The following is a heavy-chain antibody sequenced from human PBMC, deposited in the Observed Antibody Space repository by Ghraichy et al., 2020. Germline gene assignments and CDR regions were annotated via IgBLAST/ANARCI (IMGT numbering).Heavy chain of an antibody. CDR1: GGSISSSSYY. V-gene: IGHV4-39*01. CDR2: IYYSGRT. J-gene: IGHJ4*02. Sequence: SETLSLTCTVSGGSISSSSYYWGWIRQPPGKGLEWIGSIYYSGRTYYNPSLKSRVTISVDTSKNQFSLKLSSVTAADTAVYYCARHSAVAGAVDYWGQGTLVTVSS. D-gene: IGHD6-19*01. CDR3: ARHSAVAGAVDY.